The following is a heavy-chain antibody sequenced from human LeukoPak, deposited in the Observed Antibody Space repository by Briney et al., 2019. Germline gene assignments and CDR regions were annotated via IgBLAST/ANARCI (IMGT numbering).Heavy chain of an antibody. CDR1: GYSFTSYW. J-gene: IGHJ4*02. CDR3: ARSSVLWFGELLPIYFDY. Sequence: GESLKISCKGSGYSFTSYWIGWVRQMPGKGLEWMGIIYPGDSDTRYSPSFQGQVTISADKSISTAYLQWSGLKASDTAMYYCARSSVLWFGELLPIYFDYWGQGTLVTVSS. D-gene: IGHD3-10*01. V-gene: IGHV5-51*01. CDR2: IYPGDSDT.